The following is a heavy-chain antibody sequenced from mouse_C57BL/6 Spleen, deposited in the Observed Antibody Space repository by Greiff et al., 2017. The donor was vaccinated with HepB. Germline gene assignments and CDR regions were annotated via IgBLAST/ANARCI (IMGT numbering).Heavy chain of an antibody. CDR3: ARRRTTVVATDYAMDY. D-gene: IGHD1-1*01. CDR1: GFTFSDYG. J-gene: IGHJ4*01. Sequence: EVQWVESGGGLVKPGGSLKLSCAASGFTFSDYGMHWVRQAPEKGLEWVAYISSGSSTIYYADTVKGRFTISRDNAKNTLFLQMTSLRSEDTAMYYCARRRTTVVATDYAMDYWGQGTSVTVSS. V-gene: IGHV5-17*01. CDR2: ISSGSSTI.